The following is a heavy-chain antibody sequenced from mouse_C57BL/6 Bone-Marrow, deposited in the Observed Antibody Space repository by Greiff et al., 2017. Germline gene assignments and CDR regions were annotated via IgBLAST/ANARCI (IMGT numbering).Heavy chain of an antibody. V-gene: IGHV1-69*01. J-gene: IGHJ3*01. CDR2: IDPSDSYT. Sequence: QVQLKQPGAELVMPGASVKLSCKASGYTFTSYWMHWVKQRPGQGLEWIGEIDPSDSYTNYNQKFKGKSTLTVDKSSSTAYMQLSSLTSEDSAVYYCARGPFYYYGPWCAYWGQGTLVTVSA. CDR1: GYTFTSYW. D-gene: IGHD1-1*01. CDR3: ARGPFYYYGPWCAY.